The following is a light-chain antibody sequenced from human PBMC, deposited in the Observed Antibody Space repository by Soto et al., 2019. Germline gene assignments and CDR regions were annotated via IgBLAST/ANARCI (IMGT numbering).Light chain of an antibody. CDR3: QQYGSSPRT. CDR2: GAS. CDR1: QSVSTSY. Sequence: EIVLTQSPGPLSLSPGERATLSCRASQSVSTSYLAWYQQKPGQAPRLLIYGASSRATGIPDRFSGSGSGTDFTLTISRLEPEDFAVYYCQQYGSSPRTFGKGTKVEI. V-gene: IGKV3-20*01. J-gene: IGKJ1*01.